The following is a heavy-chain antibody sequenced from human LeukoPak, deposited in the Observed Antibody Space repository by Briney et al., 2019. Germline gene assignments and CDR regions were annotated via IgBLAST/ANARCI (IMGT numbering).Heavy chain of an antibody. J-gene: IGHJ4*02. CDR1: GYTFTSYD. CDR2: MNPNSGNT. Sequence: ASVKVSCKASGYTFTSYDINWVRQATGQGLEWMGWMNPNSGNTGYAQKFQGRVIMTRTTSINTAYMELSGLRSADTAVYYCARGASRSFDYWGQGTLVTVSS. CDR3: ARGASRSFDY. V-gene: IGHV1-8*01.